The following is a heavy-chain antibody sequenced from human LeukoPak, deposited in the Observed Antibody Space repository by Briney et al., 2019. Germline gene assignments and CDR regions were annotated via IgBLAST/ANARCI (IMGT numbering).Heavy chain of an antibody. CDR3: ARGGLENGYHSNDGFDI. D-gene: IGHD3-22*01. V-gene: IGHV4-59*01. J-gene: IGHJ3*02. Sequence: SETLSLTCTVSGGSINGYYWSWIRQPPGKGLEWIGYIYYSGSTKYNPSLKSRVTMSVDTSRSQFSLKLSSVTAADAAVYYCARGGLENGYHSNDGFDIWGQGTIVTVSS. CDR1: GGSINGYY. CDR2: IYYSGST.